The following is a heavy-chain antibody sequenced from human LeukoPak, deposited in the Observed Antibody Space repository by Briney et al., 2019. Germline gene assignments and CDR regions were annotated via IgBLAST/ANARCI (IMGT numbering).Heavy chain of an antibody. Sequence: SQTLSLTCTVSGGSISSGGYYWSWIRQHPGKGLEWIGYIYYSGSTYYNPSLKSRVTISVDTSKNQFSLKLSSVTAADTAVYYCARALKSPMDILTRYSYYFDYWGQGALVTVSS. CDR2: IYYSGST. CDR1: GGSISSGGYY. J-gene: IGHJ4*02. CDR3: ARALKSPMDILTRYSYYFDY. D-gene: IGHD3-9*01. V-gene: IGHV4-31*03.